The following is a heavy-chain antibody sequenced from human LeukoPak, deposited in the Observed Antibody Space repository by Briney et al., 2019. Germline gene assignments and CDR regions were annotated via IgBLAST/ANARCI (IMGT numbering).Heavy chain of an antibody. CDR1: GFTVSSNY. J-gene: IGHJ3*02. D-gene: IGHD3-10*01. CDR2: IRYDGSNK. Sequence: GGSLRLSCAASGFTVSSNYMSWVRQAPGKGLEWGAFIRYDGSNKYYADSVKGRFTISRDNSKNTLYLQMNSLRAEDTAVYYCAKDPYYYGSGSYYLDAFDIWGQGTMVTVSS. CDR3: AKDPYYYGSGSYYLDAFDI. V-gene: IGHV3-30*02.